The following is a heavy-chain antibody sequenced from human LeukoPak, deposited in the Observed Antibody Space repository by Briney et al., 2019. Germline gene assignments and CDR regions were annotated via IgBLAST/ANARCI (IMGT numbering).Heavy chain of an antibody. J-gene: IGHJ3*02. Sequence: GGSLRLSCGASGLIFSTYSMNWLRQAPGKGLEWVSHISGSGTTISYADSVKGRFTISRDNAEKSLYLQMSSLRAEDTAVYYCARSDGFDIWGQGTMVTVSS. CDR2: ISGSGTTI. CDR1: GLIFSTYS. V-gene: IGHV3-48*01. CDR3: ARSDGFDI.